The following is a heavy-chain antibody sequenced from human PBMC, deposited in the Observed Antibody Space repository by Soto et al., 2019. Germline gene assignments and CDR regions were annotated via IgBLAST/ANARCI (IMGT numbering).Heavy chain of an antibody. J-gene: IGHJ4*02. Sequence: GASVEVSLQESRFTFARYCISLGRQAPGQGLEWMGWISAYNGHTIYAQKIQGRVTMTTDTSTYTAYMELRSLRSDDTAVYYCARRGHGNCFDYWGQGTLVTVSS. CDR1: RFTFARYC. CDR3: ARRGHGNCFDY. V-gene: IGHV1-18*01. D-gene: IGHD6-25*01. CDR2: ISAYNGHT.